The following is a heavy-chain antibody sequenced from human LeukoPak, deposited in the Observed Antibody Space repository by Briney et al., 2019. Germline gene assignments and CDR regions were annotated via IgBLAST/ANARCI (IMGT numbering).Heavy chain of an antibody. J-gene: IGHJ3*02. Sequence: SETLSLTCTVSGGSISSSSYYWGWIRQPPGKGLEWIGSIYYSGSTYYNPSLKSRVTITVDTSKNQFSLKLSSVTAADTAVYYCASPARYSSSWYRAFDIWGQGTMVTVSS. CDR2: IYYSGST. CDR3: ASPARYSSSWYRAFDI. CDR1: GGSISSSSYY. V-gene: IGHV4-39*01. D-gene: IGHD6-13*01.